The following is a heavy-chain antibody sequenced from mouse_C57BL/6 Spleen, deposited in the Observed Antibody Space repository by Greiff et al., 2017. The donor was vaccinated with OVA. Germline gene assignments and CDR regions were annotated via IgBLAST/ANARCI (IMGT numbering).Heavy chain of an antibody. D-gene: IGHD2-1*01. CDR2: INPSNGGT. CDR1: GYTFTSYW. Sequence: QVHVKQSGTELVKPGASVKLSCKASGYTFTSYWMHWVKQRPGQGLEWIGNINPSNGGTNYNEKFKSKATLTVDKSSSTAYMQLSSLTSEDSAVYYCARSYGNTAWFAYWGQGTLVTVSA. J-gene: IGHJ3*01. CDR3: ARSYGNTAWFAY. V-gene: IGHV1-53*01.